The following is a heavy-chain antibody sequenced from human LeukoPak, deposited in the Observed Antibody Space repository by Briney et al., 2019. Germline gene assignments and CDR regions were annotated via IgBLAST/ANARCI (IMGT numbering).Heavy chain of an antibody. V-gene: IGHV1-69*13. CDR3: ARGPLNYYGSGSYYNEGY. Sequence: AASVKVSCKASGGTFNSYAISWVRQAPGQGLEWMGGIIPIFGTANYAQKFQGRVTITADESTSTAYMELSSLRSEDTAVYYCARGPLNYYGSGSYYNEGYWGQGPLVTVSS. CDR1: GGTFNSYA. CDR2: IIPIFGTA. D-gene: IGHD3-10*01. J-gene: IGHJ4*02.